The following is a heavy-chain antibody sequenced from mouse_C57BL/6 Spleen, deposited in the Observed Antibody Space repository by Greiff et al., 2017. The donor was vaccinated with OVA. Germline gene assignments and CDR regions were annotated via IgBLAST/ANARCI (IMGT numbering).Heavy chain of an antibody. CDR3: ASGDGYYEAWFAY. D-gene: IGHD2-3*01. CDR1: GFTFSDYG. Sequence: EVQGVESGGGLVKPGGSLKLSCAASGFTFSDYGMHWVRQAPEKGLEWVAYISSGSSTIYYADTVKGRFTISRDNAKNTLFLQMTSLRSEDTAMYYCASGDGYYEAWFAYWGQGTLVTVSA. CDR2: ISSGSSTI. J-gene: IGHJ3*01. V-gene: IGHV5-17*01.